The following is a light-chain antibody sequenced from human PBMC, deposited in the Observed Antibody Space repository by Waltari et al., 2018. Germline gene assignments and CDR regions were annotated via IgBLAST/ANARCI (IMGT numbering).Light chain of an antibody. CDR3: QHYVRLPAT. CDR1: QSVSRA. J-gene: IGKJ1*01. Sequence: EMVLTQSPGTLSLSLGGRATLSCRASQSVSRALAWYQQKPGQAPRLLIYGASTRATGIPDRFSGSGSGTDFSLTISRLEPDDFAVYYCQHYVRLPATFGQGTTVEI. V-gene: IGKV3-20*01. CDR2: GAS.